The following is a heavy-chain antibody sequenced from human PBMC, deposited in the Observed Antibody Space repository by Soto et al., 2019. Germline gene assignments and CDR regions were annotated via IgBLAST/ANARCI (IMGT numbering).Heavy chain of an antibody. Sequence: EVQLVESGGGLVQPGGSLRLSCAASGFTFSSYWMSWVRQAPGKGLEWVANIKQDGSEKYYVDSVKGRFTISRDNAKNSRYLQMNSLRAEDTAVYYCARGGIVATNDAFDIWGQGTMVTVSS. J-gene: IGHJ3*02. CDR1: GFTFSSYW. CDR2: IKQDGSEK. CDR3: ARGGIVATNDAFDI. V-gene: IGHV3-7*01. D-gene: IGHD5-12*01.